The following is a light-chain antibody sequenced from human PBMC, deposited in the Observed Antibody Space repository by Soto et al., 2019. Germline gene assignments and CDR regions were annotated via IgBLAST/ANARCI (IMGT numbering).Light chain of an antibody. CDR1: NSNVGAGYD. V-gene: IGLV1-40*01. J-gene: IGLJ3*02. CDR3: QSYDTSLSGYWV. Sequence: QSVLTQPPSVSGAPGQRVTISCTGSNSNVGAGYDVHWYQQLPGTAPKLLIYRNTNRPSGVPDRFSGSKSGTSASLAITGLRAEDEADYYCQSYDTSLSGYWVFGGGTKLTVL. CDR2: RNT.